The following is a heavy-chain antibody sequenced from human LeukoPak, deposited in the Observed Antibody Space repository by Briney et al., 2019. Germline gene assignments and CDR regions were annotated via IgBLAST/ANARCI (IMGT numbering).Heavy chain of an antibody. V-gene: IGHV1-2*02. CDR2: INPNSGGT. Sequence: GASVKVSCKASGYTFTGYYMHWVRQAPGQGLEWMGWINPNSGGTNYAQKFQGRVTMTRDTSISTAYMELSRLRSDDTAVYYCARDRRYCNSTSCSYYYYYYMDVWGKGTTVTVS. CDR3: ARDRRYCNSTSCSYYYYYYMDV. J-gene: IGHJ6*03. D-gene: IGHD2-2*01. CDR1: GYTFTGYY.